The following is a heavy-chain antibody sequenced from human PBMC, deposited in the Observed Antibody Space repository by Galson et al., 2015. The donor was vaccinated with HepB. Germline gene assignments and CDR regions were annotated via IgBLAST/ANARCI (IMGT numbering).Heavy chain of an antibody. J-gene: IGHJ4*02. V-gene: IGHV1-46*01. CDR3: ARGGSTVVTHCFDY. D-gene: IGHD4-23*01. CDR1: GSTFTSYY. Sequence: SVKVSCKASGSTFTSYYMHWVRQAPGQGLEWMGIINPSGGSTSYAQKFQGRVTITADESTSTAYMELSSLRSEDTAVYYCARGGSTVVTHCFDYWGQGTLVTVSS. CDR2: INPSGGST.